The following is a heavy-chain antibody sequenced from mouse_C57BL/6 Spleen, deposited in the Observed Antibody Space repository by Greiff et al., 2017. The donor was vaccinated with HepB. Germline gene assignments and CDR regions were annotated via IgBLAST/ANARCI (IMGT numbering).Heavy chain of an antibody. V-gene: IGHV1-80*01. CDR2: IYPGDGDT. CDR1: GYAFSSYW. J-gene: IGHJ2*01. D-gene: IGHD2-3*01. CDR3: ARGYDGYYYFDY. Sequence: QVQLQQSGAELVKPGASVKISCKASGYAFSSYWMNWVKQRPGKGLEWIGQIYPGDGDTNYNGKFKGKATLTADKSSSTAYMQLSSLTSEDSAVYFCARGYDGYYYFDYWGQGTTLTVSS.